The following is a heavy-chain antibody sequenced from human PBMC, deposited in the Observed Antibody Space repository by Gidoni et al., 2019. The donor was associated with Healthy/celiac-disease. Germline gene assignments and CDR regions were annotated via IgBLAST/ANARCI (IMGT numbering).Heavy chain of an antibody. CDR1: GGSISSSSYY. CDR3: ARHKVVTAIPGY. Sequence: QLQLQESGPGLVKPSETLSLTCTVSGGSISSSSYYWGWIRQPPGKGLEWIGSIYYSGSTYYNPSIKSRVTISVDTSKNQFSLKLSSVTAADTAVYYCARHKVVTAIPGYWGQGTLVTVSS. CDR2: IYYSGST. D-gene: IGHD2-21*02. V-gene: IGHV4-39*01. J-gene: IGHJ4*02.